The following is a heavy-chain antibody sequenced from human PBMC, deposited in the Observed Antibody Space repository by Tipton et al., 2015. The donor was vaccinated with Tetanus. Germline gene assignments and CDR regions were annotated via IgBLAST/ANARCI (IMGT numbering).Heavy chain of an antibody. CDR3: ARNQRWLPYYYAMDV. J-gene: IGHJ6*02. V-gene: IGHV4-30-4*01. Sequence: LRLSCAVSGASISSVDYYWSWLRQAPGKGLEWVGYIYHSGSAYYKPSLKGRVTISVDRSKNQFSLNVSSVTAADTAVYYCARNQRWLPYYYAMDVWGRGTTVTVSS. D-gene: IGHD3-22*01. CDR1: GASISSVDYY. CDR2: IYHSGSA.